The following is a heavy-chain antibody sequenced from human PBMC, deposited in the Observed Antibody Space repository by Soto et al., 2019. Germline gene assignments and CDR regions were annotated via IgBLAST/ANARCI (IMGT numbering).Heavy chain of an antibody. V-gene: IGHV3-9*01. CDR2: ISWNSGSI. J-gene: IGHJ3*02. Sequence: LRLSCAASGFTFDDYAMQWVRQAPGKGLEWVSGISWNSGSIGYADSVKGRFTISRDNAKNSLYLQMNSLRAEDTALYYCAKGRQLVGAFDIWGQGTMVTVSS. CDR3: AKGRQLVGAFDI. CDR1: GFTFDDYA. D-gene: IGHD6-6*01.